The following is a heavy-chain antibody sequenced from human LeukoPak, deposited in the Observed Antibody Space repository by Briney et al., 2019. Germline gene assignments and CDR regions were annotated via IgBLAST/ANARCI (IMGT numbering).Heavy chain of an antibody. CDR1: GFPFSTFS. CDR3: PRLSGSSSNGGGFDY. V-gene: IGHV3-30-3*01. CDR2: ISHDASDK. Sequence: GGSLRLSCAASGFPFSTFSMHWVRQAPGKGLDWVAVISHDASDKYYADSVKGRFTISRDNSKNTLYLQMNSQRAEDTAVYYCPRLSGSSSNGGGFDYWGQGTLVTVSS. J-gene: IGHJ4*02. D-gene: IGHD6-6*01.